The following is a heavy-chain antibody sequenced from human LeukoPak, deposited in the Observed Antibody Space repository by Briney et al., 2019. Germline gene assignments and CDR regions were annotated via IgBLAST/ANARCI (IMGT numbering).Heavy chain of an antibody. D-gene: IGHD6-13*01. J-gene: IGHJ4*02. Sequence: GGSLRLSCAASGFTFSSYSMNWVRQAPGKGLEWVSSISSSSSYIYHADSVKGRFTISRDNAKNSLYLQMNSLRAEDTAVYYCASGSSSWAYYFDYWGQGTLVTVSS. CDR1: GFTFSSYS. V-gene: IGHV3-21*01. CDR3: ASGSSSWAYYFDY. CDR2: ISSSSSYI.